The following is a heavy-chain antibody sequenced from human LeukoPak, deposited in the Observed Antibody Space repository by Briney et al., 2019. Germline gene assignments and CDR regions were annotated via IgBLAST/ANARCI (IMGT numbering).Heavy chain of an antibody. Sequence: AASVKVSCKASGYTFTDYFMHWVRLAPGHGLEWMGWINPNSGSTDFAQEFQGRVTMTRETSISTVYMELRRLTSDDTAVYYCARRKDIVLVPAALDFWGQGTLVSVSS. CDR1: GYTFTDYF. V-gene: IGHV1-2*02. D-gene: IGHD2-2*01. CDR3: ARRKDIVLVPAALDF. CDR2: INPNSGST. J-gene: IGHJ4*02.